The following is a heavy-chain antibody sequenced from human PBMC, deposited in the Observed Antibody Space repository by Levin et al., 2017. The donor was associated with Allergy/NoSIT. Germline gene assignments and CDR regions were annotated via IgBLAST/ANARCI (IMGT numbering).Heavy chain of an antibody. CDR1: GFTLSDSY. V-gene: IGHV3-11*01. D-gene: IGHD2-2*01. J-gene: IGHJ3*02. CDR3: ARYARQPYI. Sequence: GESLKISCAASGFTLSDSYMTWIRQAPGKGLEWLSYIGPSGSDISYADSVKGRFTPSRDNAKNSLYLQMNSLRAEDTAVYYCARYARQPYIWGQGTKVTVSS. CDR2: IGPSGSDI.